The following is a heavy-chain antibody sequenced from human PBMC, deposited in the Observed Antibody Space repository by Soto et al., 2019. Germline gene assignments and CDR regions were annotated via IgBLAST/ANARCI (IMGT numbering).Heavy chain of an antibody. Sequence: QVQLQESGPGLVKPSQTLSLNCTVSGGSINSNGYYWSWIRQHPGKGLEWLGHIYHSGTVHYNPSLRSRLTISVNTSKNQFSLRLSSVTAADTAVYYCARVYLGYCSITDCYKGFWEYWGKGTIVNVSS. CDR1: GGSINSNGYY. V-gene: IGHV4-31*03. CDR2: IYHSGTV. J-gene: IGHJ4*02. D-gene: IGHD2-2*02. CDR3: ARVYLGYCSITDCYKGFWEY.